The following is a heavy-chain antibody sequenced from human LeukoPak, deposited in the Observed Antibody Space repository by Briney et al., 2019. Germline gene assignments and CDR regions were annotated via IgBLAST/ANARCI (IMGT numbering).Heavy chain of an antibody. CDR2: INHSGST. D-gene: IGHD3-22*01. J-gene: IGHJ4*02. Sequence: PSETLSLTCAVYGGSFSGYYWSWIRQPPGKGLEWIGEINHSGSTNYNPSLKSRVTISVDTSKNQFSLKLSSVTAADTAVYYCARAQRTSGYYPNWGQGTLVTVSS. V-gene: IGHV4-34*01. CDR3: ARAQRTSGYYPN. CDR1: GGSFSGYY.